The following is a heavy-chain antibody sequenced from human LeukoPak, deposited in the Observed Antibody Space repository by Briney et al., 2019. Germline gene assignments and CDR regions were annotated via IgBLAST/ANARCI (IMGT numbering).Heavy chain of an antibody. CDR1: GGTFSSYA. V-gene: IGHV1-69*13. CDR2: IIPIFGTA. Sequence: SVKVSCKASGGTFSSYAISWVRQAPGQGLEWMGGIIPIFGTANYAQKFQGRVTITADESTSTAYMELSSLRSEDTAVYYCARKMGPYCSGGGCLVDNWFDPWGQGTLVTVSS. CDR3: ARKMGPYCSGGGCLVDNWFDP. D-gene: IGHD2-15*01. J-gene: IGHJ5*02.